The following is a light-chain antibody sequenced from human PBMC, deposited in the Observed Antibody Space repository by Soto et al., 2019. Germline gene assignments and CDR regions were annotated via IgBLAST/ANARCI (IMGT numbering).Light chain of an antibody. V-gene: IGLV2-14*03. CDR2: DVS. Sequence: QSVLTQPASVSGAPGQSITISCTGTSSDVGGYTYVSWYQQHPGKAPKLIIYDVSYRPSGVSNRFSGSKSGNTASLTISGLQAEDEADYCCSSYARTSTYVFGTGTKVTVL. J-gene: IGLJ1*01. CDR1: SSDVGGYTY. CDR3: SSYARTSTYV.